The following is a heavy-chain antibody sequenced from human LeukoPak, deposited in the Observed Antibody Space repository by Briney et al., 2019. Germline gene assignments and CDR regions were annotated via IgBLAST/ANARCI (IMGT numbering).Heavy chain of an antibody. J-gene: IGHJ4*02. Sequence: GGSLRLSCAASGLTFSSYAMSWVRQAPGKGLEWVSAVSSSGGSTYYADSVKGRFTISRDNSKNTLYLQMNSLRAEDTAVYYCAKDQFSSSWNGGDYWGQGTLVTVSS. V-gene: IGHV3-23*01. CDR2: VSSSGGST. CDR3: AKDQFSSSWNGGDY. CDR1: GLTFSSYA. D-gene: IGHD6-13*01.